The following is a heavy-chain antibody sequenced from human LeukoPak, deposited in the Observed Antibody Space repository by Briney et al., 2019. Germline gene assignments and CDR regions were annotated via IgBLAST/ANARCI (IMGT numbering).Heavy chain of an antibody. Sequence: PSETLSLTCTVSGGSISSSSYYWGWIRQPPGKGLEWIGSIYYSGSTYYNPSLKSRVTISVDTSKNQFSLKLSSVTAADTAVYYCARHPASNYVFWSGYYNGPGHAFDIWGQGKMVTVSP. CDR3: ARHPASNYVFWSGYYNGPGHAFDI. V-gene: IGHV4-39*01. J-gene: IGHJ3*02. CDR2: IYYSGST. CDR1: GGSISSSSYY. D-gene: IGHD3-3*01.